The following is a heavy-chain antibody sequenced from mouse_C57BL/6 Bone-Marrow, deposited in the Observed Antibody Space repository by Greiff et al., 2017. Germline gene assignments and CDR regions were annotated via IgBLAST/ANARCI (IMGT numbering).Heavy chain of an antibody. D-gene: IGHD1-1*01. CDR3: ARRGSSPFAY. V-gene: IGHV1-4*01. Sequence: QVHVKQSGAELARPGASVKMSCKASGYTFTSYTMHWVKQRPGQGLEWIGYINPSSGYTKYNQKFKDKATLTADKSSSTAYMQLSSLTSEDSAVFYCARRGSSPFAYWGQGTLVTVSA. CDR2: INPSSGYT. J-gene: IGHJ3*01. CDR1: GYTFTSYT.